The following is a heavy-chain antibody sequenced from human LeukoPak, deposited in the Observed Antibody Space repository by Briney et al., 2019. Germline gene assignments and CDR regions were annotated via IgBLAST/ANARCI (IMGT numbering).Heavy chain of an antibody. CDR1: GFTFSTYW. J-gene: IGHJ4*02. CDR2: LKQDGSVK. CDR3: ATSADSPGNS. D-gene: IGHD4-23*01. V-gene: IGHV3-7*01. Sequence: GGSLRLSCVASGFTFSTYWRSWVRQAPGKGLEWVANLKQDGSVKHYVDSVKGRFTISRDNAKNSLYLQMTNLRAEDTAVYYCATSADSPGNSWGQGTLITVSS.